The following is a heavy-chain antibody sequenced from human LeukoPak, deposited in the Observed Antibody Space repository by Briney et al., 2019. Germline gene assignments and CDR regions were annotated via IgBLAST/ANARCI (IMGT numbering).Heavy chain of an antibody. CDR2: ISWNSGSI. V-gene: IGHV3-9*01. Sequence: GGSLRLSCAASGFTFDDYAMHWVRQAPGKGLEWVSGISWNSGSIGYADSVKGRFTISRDNAKNSLYLQMNSLRAEDTALYYCAKGSSGSYSGYFDYWGQGTLVTVSS. D-gene: IGHD1-26*01. J-gene: IGHJ4*02. CDR1: GFTFDDYA. CDR3: AKGSSGSYSGYFDY.